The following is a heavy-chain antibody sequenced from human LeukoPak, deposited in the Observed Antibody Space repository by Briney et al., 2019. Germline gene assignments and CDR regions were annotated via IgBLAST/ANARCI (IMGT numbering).Heavy chain of an antibody. Sequence: GGSLRLSCAASGFTFSSYAMSWVRQAPGKGLEWVSLISGSGGSTYYADSVKGRFTISRDNSKNTLYLQMNSLRAEDTAVFYCAKDRDDYVWGSYLGAFDIWGQGTMVTVSS. J-gene: IGHJ3*02. CDR3: AKDRDDYVWGSYLGAFDI. V-gene: IGHV3-23*01. CDR2: ISGSGGST. CDR1: GFTFSSYA. D-gene: IGHD3-16*01.